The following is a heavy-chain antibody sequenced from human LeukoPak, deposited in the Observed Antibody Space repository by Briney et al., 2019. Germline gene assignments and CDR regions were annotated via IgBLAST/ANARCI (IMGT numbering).Heavy chain of an antibody. Sequence: GGSLRLSCAASGFTFSSYAMSWVRQAPGKGLEWVSSISSSSSYIYYADSVKGRFTVSRDNAKNTLYLQMHSLRVEDTAMYYCARGLRDRYGMDVWGQGTTVTVSS. CDR2: ISSSSSYI. J-gene: IGHJ6*02. CDR3: ARGLRDRYGMDV. V-gene: IGHV3-21*01. CDR1: GFTFSSYA.